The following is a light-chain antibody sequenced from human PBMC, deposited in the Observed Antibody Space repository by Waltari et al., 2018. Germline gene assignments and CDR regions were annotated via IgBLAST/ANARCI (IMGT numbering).Light chain of an antibody. CDR1: SSYVGSYNY. J-gene: IGLJ3*02. CDR2: YVT. Sequence: QSALTQPASVSGSPGQSITISCSGTSSYVGSYNYVPWYQQHPGKAPKLIIYYVTKRPSGVSNRFSGSKSGNTASLTISGLQAEDEADYYCSSYTTSSTLVFGGGTKLTVL. CDR3: SSYTTSSTLV. V-gene: IGLV2-14*01.